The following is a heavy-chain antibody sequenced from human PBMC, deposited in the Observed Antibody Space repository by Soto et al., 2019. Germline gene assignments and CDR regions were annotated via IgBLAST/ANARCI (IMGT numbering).Heavy chain of an antibody. Sequence: QVQLQQWGAGLLKPSETLSLTCAVYGGSFSGYYWSWIRQPPGKGLEWIGEINNSGSTNYNPSLKSRVTISVDTSKNQFSLKLSSVTAADTAVYYCARAAVLGTNGYYYGMDVCGQGTTVTVSS. CDR3: ARAAVLGTNGYYYGMDV. J-gene: IGHJ6*02. CDR1: GGSFSGYY. V-gene: IGHV4-34*01. D-gene: IGHD2-8*01. CDR2: INNSGST.